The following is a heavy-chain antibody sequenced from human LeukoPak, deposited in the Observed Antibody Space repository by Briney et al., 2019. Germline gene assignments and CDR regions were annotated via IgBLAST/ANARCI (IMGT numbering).Heavy chain of an antibody. Sequence: GESLKISCKGSGYSFTSYWIGWVRQMPGKGLEWMGIIYPGDSDTRYSPSFQGQVTISADKSISTAYLQWSSLKASDTAMYYCARFGAGRQLYNWFDPWGQGTLVTVSS. CDR1: GYSFTSYW. CDR2: IYPGDSDT. D-gene: IGHD3-3*01. CDR3: ARFGAGRQLYNWFDP. V-gene: IGHV5-51*01. J-gene: IGHJ5*02.